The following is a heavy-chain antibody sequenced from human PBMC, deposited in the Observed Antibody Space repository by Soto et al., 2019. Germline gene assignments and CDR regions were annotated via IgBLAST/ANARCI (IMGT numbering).Heavy chain of an antibody. CDR3: SKVFPASGFWSGYYRPRRGIYGMDV. J-gene: IGHJ6*02. CDR1: GFTFSSYG. V-gene: IGHV3-30*18. Sequence: AGSLSLSCAASGFTFSSYGMRWVRQPPGKGLEWVAVISYDGSNKYYADSSKGRVTISTDNYKNTLYLQMNSLRADDTAVYFCSKVFPASGFWSGYYRPRRGIYGMDVWGQGTTVTVSS. D-gene: IGHD3-3*01. CDR2: ISYDGSNK.